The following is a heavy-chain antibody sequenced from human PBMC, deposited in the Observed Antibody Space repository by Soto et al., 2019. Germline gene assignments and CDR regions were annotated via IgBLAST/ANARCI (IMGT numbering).Heavy chain of an antibody. V-gene: IGHV4-34*01. D-gene: IGHD3-9*01. J-gene: IGHJ4*02. CDR2: INHSGST. Sequence: QVQLQQWGAGLLKPSETLSLTCDVCGGSFSGYYWSRIRQPPGKGLEWIGEINHSGSTNYNPSLKSRVTISVDTSKNQFSLKLSSVTAADTALYYCARLVPPYDDILTGYYDDYWGQGTLVTVSS. CDR1: GGSFSGYY. CDR3: ARLVPPYDDILTGYYDDY.